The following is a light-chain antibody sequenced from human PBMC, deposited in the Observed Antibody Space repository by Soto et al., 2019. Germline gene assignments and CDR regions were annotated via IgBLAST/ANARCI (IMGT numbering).Light chain of an antibody. CDR3: ASWDDSQSGQGM. V-gene: IGLV1-47*01. CDR1: SSNIGSNY. J-gene: IGLJ3*02. CDR2: RNN. Sequence: QSVLTQPPSASGTPGQRVSIFFSGSSSNIGSNYVYWYQQLPGTAPKLLIYRNNHRPSGVPDRFSGSKSGTSASLAISGLRSEDEADYYCASWDDSQSGQGMFGGGTKLTVL.